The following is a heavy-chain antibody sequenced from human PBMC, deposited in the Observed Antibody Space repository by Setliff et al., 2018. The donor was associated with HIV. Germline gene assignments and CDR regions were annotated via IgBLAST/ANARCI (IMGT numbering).Heavy chain of an antibody. CDR1: DGSFSGYY. CDR3: AKGPVSGVDL. J-gene: IGHJ5*02. Sequence: SETLSLTCTVYDGSFSGYYWSWIRQPPGKGLEWIGEINDSGSSKYNPSLQSRVTISVDTSKNLFSLKLTSVTAADTAVYYCAKGPVSGVDLWGQGTLVTVSS. CDR2: INDSGSS. V-gene: IGHV4-34*01. D-gene: IGHD2-15*01.